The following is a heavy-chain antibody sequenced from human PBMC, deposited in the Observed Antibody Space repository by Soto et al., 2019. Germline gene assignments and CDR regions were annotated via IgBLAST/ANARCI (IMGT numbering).Heavy chain of an antibody. CDR2: ISAYNGNT. CDR3: ARELGQQLVGWFDP. D-gene: IGHD6-13*01. CDR1: GYTFTSYG. Sequence: ASVKVSCKXSGYTFTSYGISWVRQAPGQGLEWMGWISAYNGNTNYAQKLQGRVTMTTDTSTSTAYMELRSLRSDDTAVYYCARELGQQLVGWFDPWGQGTLVTVSS. V-gene: IGHV1-18*01. J-gene: IGHJ5*02.